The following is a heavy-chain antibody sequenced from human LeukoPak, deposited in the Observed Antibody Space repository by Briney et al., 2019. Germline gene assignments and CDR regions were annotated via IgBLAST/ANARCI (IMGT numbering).Heavy chain of an antibody. D-gene: IGHD5-12*01. CDR1: GYTFTGYY. J-gene: IGHJ4*02. CDR2: INPNSGGT. Sequence: ASVNVSCKASGYTFTGYYMHWVRQAPGRGLEWMGWINPNSGGTDYAQKYQGRVTMTRDTSISTAYMELSTLTSDDTAIYYCASGYDWGLYWGQGTLVTVSS. V-gene: IGHV1-2*02. CDR3: ASGYDWGLY.